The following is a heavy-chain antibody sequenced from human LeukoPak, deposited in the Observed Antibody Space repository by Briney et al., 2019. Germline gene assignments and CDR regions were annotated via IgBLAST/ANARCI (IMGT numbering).Heavy chain of an antibody. J-gene: IGHJ4*02. CDR2: ISSDGSNK. V-gene: IGHV3-30*04. D-gene: IGHD3-10*01. Sequence: PGGSLRLSCAASGFTFRNYAMMWVRQAPGKGLEWVAVISSDGSNKYYADSVKGRFTISRDNSKNTLYLQMNSLRAEDTAVYYCARDRGVGGHGEYYFDYWGQGTLVTVSS. CDR1: GFTFRNYA. CDR3: ARDRGVGGHGEYYFDY.